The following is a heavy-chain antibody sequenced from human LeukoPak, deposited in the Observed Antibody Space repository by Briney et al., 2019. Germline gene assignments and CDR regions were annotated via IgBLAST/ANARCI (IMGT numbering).Heavy chain of an antibody. Sequence: PPETLSLTCTVSGGSINTNTHYWGWIRQPPGKGLEWIGSIFYSGSTYYNPSLKSLVTVSVDTSQNQFSLKLNSVTAADTAIYYCARHRRGPNYDFCWFDPWGQGTLVTVSS. CDR2: IFYSGST. CDR1: GGSINTNTHY. V-gene: IGHV4-39*01. D-gene: IGHD3-3*01. CDR3: ARHRRGPNYDFCWFDP. J-gene: IGHJ5*02.